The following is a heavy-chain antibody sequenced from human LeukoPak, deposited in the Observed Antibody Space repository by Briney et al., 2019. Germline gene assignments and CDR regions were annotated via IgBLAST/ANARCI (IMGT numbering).Heavy chain of an antibody. V-gene: IGHV5-51*01. Sequence: GESLKISCRGSGYYFTSYWIAWVRQMPGKGLEWMGIIYPGDSDTRYSPSFQGQVTISADKSISTAYLQWSSLKASDTAIYYCARHETGPYFDYWGQGTLVTVSS. J-gene: IGHJ4*02. CDR2: IYPGDSDT. CDR1: GYYFTSYW. CDR3: ARHETGPYFDY. D-gene: IGHD1-1*01.